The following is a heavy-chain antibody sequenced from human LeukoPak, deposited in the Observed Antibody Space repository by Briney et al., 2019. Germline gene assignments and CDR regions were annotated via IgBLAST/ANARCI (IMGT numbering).Heavy chain of an antibody. CDR1: GFTFSSYS. D-gene: IGHD2-2*01. J-gene: IGHJ4*02. CDR3: ARAVGSSTIRWIYFDY. CDR2: ISSSSSYI. V-gene: IGHV3-21*01. Sequence: GGSLRLSCAASGFTFSSYSMNWVRQAPGKGLEWVSSISSSSSYIYYADSVKGRFTISRDNAKNSLYLQMNNLRAEDTAVYYCARAVGSSTIRWIYFDYWGQGTLVTVSS.